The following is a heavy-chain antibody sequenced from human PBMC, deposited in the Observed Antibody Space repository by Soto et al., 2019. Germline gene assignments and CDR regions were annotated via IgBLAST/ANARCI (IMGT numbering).Heavy chain of an antibody. CDR2: ITKNGRNK. J-gene: IGHJ4*02. Sequence: QVQLVESGGGVVQPGGSLRLSCAASGFTFSNYDMHWVRQAPGKGLEWVADITKNGRNKDYADSVKGRLAISRDNSKNTLELQMNSLRVEDSAMYYCGRCNGDDCHSPFDDWGQATLFTVSS. D-gene: IGHD2-8*01. CDR3: GRCNGDDCHSPFDD. V-gene: IGHV3-30*03. CDR1: GFTFSNYD.